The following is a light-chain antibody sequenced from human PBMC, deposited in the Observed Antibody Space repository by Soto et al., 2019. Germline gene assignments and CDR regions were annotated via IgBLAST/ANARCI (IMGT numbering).Light chain of an antibody. CDR3: LLYQGGARV. Sequence: QTVVTQEPSLTVSPGGTVTLTCASSTGAVTSGYSPNWFQQKPGQAPRALIYGTSNKHSWTPARFSGSLLGGKAALTLSGVQPEDEAEYYCLLYQGGARVFGGGTKVTVL. J-gene: IGLJ3*02. CDR2: GTS. V-gene: IGLV7-43*01. CDR1: TGAVTSGYS.